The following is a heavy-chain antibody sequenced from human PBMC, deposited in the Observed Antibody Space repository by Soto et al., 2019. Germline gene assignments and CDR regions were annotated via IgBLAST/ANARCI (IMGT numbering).Heavy chain of an antibody. CDR1: GYTFTGYY. CDR2: INPNSGGT. D-gene: IGHD6-19*01. V-gene: IGHV1-2*04. CDR3: ARVSIAVAGAFDY. J-gene: IGHJ4*02. Sequence: QVQLVQSGAEVKKPGASVKVSCKASGYTFTGYYMHWVRQAPGQGLEWMGWINPNSGGTNYAQKFQGWVTMTRDTSISTAYMELSRRRADDTAVEYCARVSIAVAGAFDYWGQGTLVTVSS.